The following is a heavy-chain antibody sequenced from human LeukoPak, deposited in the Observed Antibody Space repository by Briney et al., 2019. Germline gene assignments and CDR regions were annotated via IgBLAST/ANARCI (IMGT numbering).Heavy chain of an antibody. D-gene: IGHD3-3*01. V-gene: IGHV4-59*01. J-gene: IGHJ5*02. CDR2: IYSSGTT. Sequence: SETLSLTCTVSGGSISGYYWSWIRQPPGKGLEWIGYIYSSGTTNYNPSLKSQITISLDTSKNQFSLKLSSVTAADTAVYYCARAYYDFWSGQYNWFDPWGQGTLVTVSS. CDR3: ARAYYDFWSGQYNWFDP. CDR1: GGSISGYY.